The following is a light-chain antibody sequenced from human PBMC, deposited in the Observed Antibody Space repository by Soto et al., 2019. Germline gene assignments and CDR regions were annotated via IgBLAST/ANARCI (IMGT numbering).Light chain of an antibody. CDR2: WAS. CDR3: QQYYSTPIP. Sequence: DIVMTQSPDSLAVSLGERATINCKSSQSVLYSSNNKNYLAWYQQKPGQPPKLLIYWASTRESWVPDRFSGSGSGTDFTRTISSLQAEDVAVYYCQQYYSTPIPFGQGTRLEIK. J-gene: IGKJ5*01. CDR1: QSVLYSSNNKNY. V-gene: IGKV4-1*01.